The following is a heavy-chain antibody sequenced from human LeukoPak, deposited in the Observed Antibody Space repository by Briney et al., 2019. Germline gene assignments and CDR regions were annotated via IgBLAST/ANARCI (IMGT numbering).Heavy chain of an antibody. CDR1: GFTFSSYA. D-gene: IGHD2-2*01. Sequence: GGYLRLSCAASGFTFSSYAMHWVRQAPGKGLEWVAVISYDGSNKYYADSVKGRFTISRDNSKNTLYLQMNSLRAEDTAVYYCARAGYCSSTSCYDYFDYWGQGTLVTVSS. CDR3: ARAGYCSSTSCYDYFDY. J-gene: IGHJ4*02. V-gene: IGHV3-30-3*01. CDR2: ISYDGSNK.